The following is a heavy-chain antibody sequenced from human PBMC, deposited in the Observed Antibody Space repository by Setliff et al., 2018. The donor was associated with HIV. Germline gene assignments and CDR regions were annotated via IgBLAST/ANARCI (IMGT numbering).Heavy chain of an antibody. J-gene: IGHJ4*02. CDR3: ARASSDIPGVDSNYFDD. CDR1: GDSISSGSNY. CDR2: IYTSGP. Sequence: PSETLSLTCTVSGDSISSGSNYWSWIRQPAGKGLEWIGRIYTSGPRYNPSLENRVTITVDTSKSQFFLMRSSVTAADTAVYYCARASSDIPGVDSNYFDDWGQGTLVTVSS. D-gene: IGHD2-2*01. V-gene: IGHV4-61*02.